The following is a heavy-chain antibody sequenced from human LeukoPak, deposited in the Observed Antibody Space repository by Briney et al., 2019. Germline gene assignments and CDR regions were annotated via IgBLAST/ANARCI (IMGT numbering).Heavy chain of an antibody. CDR3: AKDRGTSSSAYGMDV. CDR1: GFTFSSYG. CDR2: ITFDGGNE. Sequence: GGSLRLSCAASGFTFSSYGMHWVRQAPGKGLEWVALITFDGGNEYHADSVKGRFTISRDNSKNTLYLQMNSLRAEDTAVYYCAKDRGTSSSAYGMDVWGQGTTVTVSS. J-gene: IGHJ6*02. V-gene: IGHV3-30*18. D-gene: IGHD6-6*01.